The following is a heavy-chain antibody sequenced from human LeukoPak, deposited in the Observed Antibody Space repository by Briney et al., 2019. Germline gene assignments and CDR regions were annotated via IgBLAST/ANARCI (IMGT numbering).Heavy chain of an antibody. Sequence: SENLSLTCTVSGYFINSGYYWGWIRQPPGKGLEWIGTIFHTGRTSYNPSLKSRVTVSVDTSKNQFSLKLTSVTAADTAMYYCARERGHCTSISCYNSLDPWGQGTLVTVSS. D-gene: IGHD2-15*01. J-gene: IGHJ5*02. CDR1: GYFINSGYY. CDR3: ARERGHCTSISCYNSLDP. CDR2: IFHTGRT. V-gene: IGHV4-38-2*02.